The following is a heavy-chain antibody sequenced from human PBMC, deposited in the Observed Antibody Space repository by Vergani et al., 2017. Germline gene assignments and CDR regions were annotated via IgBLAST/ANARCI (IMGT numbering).Heavy chain of an antibody. V-gene: IGHV1-8*02. D-gene: IGHD5-18*01. Sequence: QVQLVQSGAEVKKPGASVKVSCKASGYTFTSYDINWVRQATGQGLEWMGWMNPNSGNTGYAQKFQGRVTMTRNTSISTAYMELSSLRSEDTAVYYCAGWRSRPHTAVAKSAFDIWGQGTMVTVSS. J-gene: IGHJ3*02. CDR3: AGWRSRPHTAVAKSAFDI. CDR2: MNPNSGNT. CDR1: GYTFTSYD.